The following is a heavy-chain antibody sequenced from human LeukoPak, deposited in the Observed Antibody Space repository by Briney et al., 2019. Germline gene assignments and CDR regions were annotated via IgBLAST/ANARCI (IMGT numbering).Heavy chain of an antibody. J-gene: IGHJ1*01. Sequence: SLKVSCKASVGTFSSYAISWVRQAPGQGLEWMGGIIPIFGTANYAQKFQGRITITADKSTSTAYMELSSLRSEDTAVYYCARTGPIAVAGRRGETESFQHWGQGTLVTVSS. CDR1: VGTFSSYA. CDR2: IIPIFGTA. D-gene: IGHD6-19*01. CDR3: ARTGPIAVAGRRGETESFQH. V-gene: IGHV1-69*06.